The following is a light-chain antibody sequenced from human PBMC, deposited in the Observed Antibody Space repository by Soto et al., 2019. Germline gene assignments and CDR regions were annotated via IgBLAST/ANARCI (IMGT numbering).Light chain of an antibody. J-gene: IGLJ2*01. Sequence: QSALTQPPSASGSPGQSVTISCTGTSSDVGSYGYVSWDQQHSGKAPKLMLYEVYKRPSGVPDRFSGSRSGNTASLTVSGRQSEDEATYYCASYAGNDIVLFGGGTKVTVL. CDR3: ASYAGNDIVL. CDR1: SSDVGSYGY. V-gene: IGLV2-8*01. CDR2: EVY.